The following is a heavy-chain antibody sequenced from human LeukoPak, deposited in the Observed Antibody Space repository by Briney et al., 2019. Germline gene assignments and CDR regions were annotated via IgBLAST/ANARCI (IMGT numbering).Heavy chain of an antibody. Sequence: SETLSLTCAVYGGSFSGYYWSWIRQPPGKGLEWIGEINHSGSTNYNPSLKSRVTISVDTSKNQFSLKLSSVTAADTAVYYCARNSRATWIQRSLRRGVFDYWGQGTLVTVSS. V-gene: IGHV4-34*01. CDR3: ARNSRATWIQRSLRRGVFDY. CDR1: GGSFSGYY. D-gene: IGHD5-18*01. CDR2: INHSGST. J-gene: IGHJ4*02.